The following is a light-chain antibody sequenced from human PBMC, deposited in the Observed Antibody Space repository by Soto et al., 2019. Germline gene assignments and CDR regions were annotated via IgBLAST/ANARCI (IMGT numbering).Light chain of an antibody. Sequence: DIQMTQSPSTLSASVGDRVTINCRASQSVSNWLAWYQQKPGKAPKLLIYDASTLEDGVSSRFSGSGSGTEFTLSISSLQPDDYATYYCQQYTTYWTFGQGTKVDIK. CDR2: DAS. J-gene: IGKJ1*01. V-gene: IGKV1-5*01. CDR3: QQYTTYWT. CDR1: QSVSNW.